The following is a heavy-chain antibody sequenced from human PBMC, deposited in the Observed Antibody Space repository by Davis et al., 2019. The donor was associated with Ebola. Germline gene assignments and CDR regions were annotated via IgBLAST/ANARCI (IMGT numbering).Heavy chain of an antibody. V-gene: IGHV1-69*04. CDR3: ASDTPEDYYDSSGYYRDY. D-gene: IGHD3-22*01. J-gene: IGHJ4*02. CDR1: GGRGSNYA. Sequence: AASVKVSCKASGGRGSNYAIDWVRQAPGQGLEWMGRIIPMLGIPNYAQRFQGRVTITADKSTSTAYMELSSLRSEDTAMYYCASDTPEDYYDSSGYYRDYWGQGTLVTVSS. CDR2: IIPMLGIP.